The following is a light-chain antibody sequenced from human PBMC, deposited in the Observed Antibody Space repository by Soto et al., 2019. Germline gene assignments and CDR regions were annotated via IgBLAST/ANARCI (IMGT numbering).Light chain of an antibody. J-gene: IGLJ1*01. Sequence: QSVLTQPASVSGSPGQSITISCTGTSSDVGGYNYVSWYQHHPGKAPKLIIYDVTNRPSGVSNPFSGSKSGNTASLTITGLQPEDEAYYYCSSYTTSNARQIVFGTGTKVT. CDR3: SSYTTSNARQIV. CDR1: SSDVGGYNY. CDR2: DVT. V-gene: IGLV2-14*03.